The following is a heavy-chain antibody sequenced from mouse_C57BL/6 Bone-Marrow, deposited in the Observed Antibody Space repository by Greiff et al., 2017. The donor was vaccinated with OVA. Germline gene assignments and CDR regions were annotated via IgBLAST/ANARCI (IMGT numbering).Heavy chain of an antibody. D-gene: IGHD2-2*01. J-gene: IGHJ2*01. CDR1: GFTFSDYG. V-gene: IGHV5-17*01. CDR2: ISSGSSTI. Sequence: EVQLVESGGGLVKPGGSLKLSCAASGFTFSDYGMHWVRQAPEKGLECVAYISSGSSTIYYADTVKGRFTISRDNAKNTLFLQMTSLRSEDTAMYYCARFLGWRGFDYWGQGTTLTVSS. CDR3: ARFLGWRGFDY.